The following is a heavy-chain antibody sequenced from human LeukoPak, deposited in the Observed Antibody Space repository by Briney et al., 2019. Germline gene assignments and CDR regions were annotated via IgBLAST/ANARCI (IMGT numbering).Heavy chain of an antibody. CDR2: IKQDGSEK. J-gene: IGHJ6*02. V-gene: IGHV3-7*03. D-gene: IGHD2-2*02. Sequence: GGSLRLSCAASEFSFSSYWMSWVCQAPGKGLEWVANIKQDGSEKYYVDSVKGRFTISRDNAKNSLYLQMNSLRAEDTAVYYCARERYCSSTSCYNYGMDVWGHGTTVTVSS. CDR1: EFSFSSYW. CDR3: ARERYCSSTSCYNYGMDV.